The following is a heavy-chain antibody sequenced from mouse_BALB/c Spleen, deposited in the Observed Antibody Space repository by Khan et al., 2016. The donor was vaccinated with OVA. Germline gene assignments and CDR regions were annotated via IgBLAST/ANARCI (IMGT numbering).Heavy chain of an antibody. CDR2: VSTGGGYT. Sequence: EVKVVESGGDLVKPGGSLKLSCAASGFTFSTYGMSWVRQTPDKRLEWVATVSTGGGYTYYPDSVKGRFTISRANAKNTLYLQMSSLKFDDTAMFYCARLAYYYDSEGFAYWGQGTLVTVSA. CDR3: ARLAYYYDSEGFAY. V-gene: IGHV5-6*01. D-gene: IGHD1-1*01. J-gene: IGHJ3*01. CDR1: GFTFSTYG.